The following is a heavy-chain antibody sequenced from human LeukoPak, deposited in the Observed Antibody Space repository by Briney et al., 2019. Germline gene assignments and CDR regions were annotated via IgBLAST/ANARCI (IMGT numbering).Heavy chain of an antibody. V-gene: IGHV3-74*01. Sequence: GGSLRLSCAASGFTLSSYWMHWARQAPGKGVVWASRINSDGTSTSYADSVKGRFTISKDNAKNTLYLQMNSLRAEDTAVYYCARGNRGYGNFDYWGQGTLVTVSS. CDR1: GFTLSSYW. J-gene: IGHJ4*02. CDR2: INSDGTST. D-gene: IGHD3-22*01. CDR3: ARGNRGYGNFDY.